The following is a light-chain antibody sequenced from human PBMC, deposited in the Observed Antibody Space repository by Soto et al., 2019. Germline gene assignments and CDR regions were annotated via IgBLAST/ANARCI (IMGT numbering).Light chain of an antibody. CDR3: SSYTSSPV. CDR1: SSDVGGYNY. Sequence: QSVLTQPASVSGSPGQSITISCTGTSSDVGGYNYVSWYQQHPGKAPKLMIYDVSNRPSGVSNRFSGSKSGNTASLAISGLQAEDEADSYCSSYTSSPVFGGGTKLTVL. V-gene: IGLV2-14*01. J-gene: IGLJ2*01. CDR2: DVS.